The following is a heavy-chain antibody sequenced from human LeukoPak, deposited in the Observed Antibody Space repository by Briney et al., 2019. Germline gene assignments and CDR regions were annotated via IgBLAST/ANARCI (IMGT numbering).Heavy chain of an antibody. Sequence: PGRSLRLSCAASGFTFSSYAMHWVRQAPGKGLEWVAVISYDGSNKYYADSVKGRFTISRDNSKNTLYLQMNSLRAEDTAVYYCARGADWYYDFWSGYYTYFDYWGQGTLVTVSS. CDR3: ARGADWYYDFWSGYYTYFDY. CDR2: ISYDGSNK. V-gene: IGHV3-30-3*01. CDR1: GFTFSSYA. J-gene: IGHJ4*02. D-gene: IGHD3-3*01.